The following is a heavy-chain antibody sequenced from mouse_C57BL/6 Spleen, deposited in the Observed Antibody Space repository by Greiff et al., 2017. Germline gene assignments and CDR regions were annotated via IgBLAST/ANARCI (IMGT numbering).Heavy chain of an antibody. D-gene: IGHD2-1*01. CDR2: IDPENGDT. J-gene: IGHJ3*01. CDR3: TIYGTFAY. Sequence: VQLQQSGAELVRPGASVKLSRTASGFNIKDAYMHWVKQRPEQGLEWIGWIDPENGDTEYASKFQGKATITADTSSNTAYLQLSSLTSEDTAVYYCTIYGTFAYWGQGTLVTVSA. V-gene: IGHV14-4*01. CDR1: GFNIKDAY.